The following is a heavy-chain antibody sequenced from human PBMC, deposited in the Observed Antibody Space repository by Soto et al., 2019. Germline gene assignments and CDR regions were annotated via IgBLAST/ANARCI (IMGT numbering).Heavy chain of an antibody. V-gene: IGHV4-59*01. CDR1: GGSISVYY. CDR2: IYGSGSP. D-gene: IGHD1-26*01. CDR3: ARGVGSSPPQY. J-gene: IGHJ4*02. Sequence: QVQLQESGPGQVKPSETLSLTCTISGGSISVYYWSWIRQPPGEGLEWIGYIYGSGSPYYNPSLKSRVTITADTSKNQSSLKLTSPTAADTAVYYCARGVGSSPPQYWGRGTLVTGSS.